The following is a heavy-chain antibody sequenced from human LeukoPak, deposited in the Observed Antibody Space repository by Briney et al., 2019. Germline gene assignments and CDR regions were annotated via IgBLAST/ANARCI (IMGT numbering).Heavy chain of an antibody. V-gene: IGHV4-38-2*02. CDR1: GYSISSGYY. CDR2: IYHSGST. J-gene: IGHJ6*03. CDR3: ARGALVVVAATHYYYMDV. D-gene: IGHD2-15*01. Sequence: SETLSLTCTVSGYSISSGYYWGWIRQPPGKGLEWIGSIYHSGSTYYNPSLKSRVTISVDTSKNQFSLKLSSVTAADTAVYYCARGALVVVAATHYYYMDVWGKGTTVTVSS.